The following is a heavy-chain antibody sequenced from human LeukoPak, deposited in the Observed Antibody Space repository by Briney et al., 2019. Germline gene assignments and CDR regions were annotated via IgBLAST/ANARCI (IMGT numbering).Heavy chain of an antibody. J-gene: IGHJ6*03. Sequence: GASVTVSCKASGGTFSSYAISWVRQAPGQGLEWMGGIIPIFGTANYAQKFQGRVTITTDESTSTAYMELSSLRSEDTAVYYCARERPYGGNPDAPNYYMDVWGKGTTVTVSS. D-gene: IGHD4-23*01. CDR2: IIPIFGTA. CDR3: ARERPYGGNPDAPNYYMDV. V-gene: IGHV1-69*05. CDR1: GGTFSSYA.